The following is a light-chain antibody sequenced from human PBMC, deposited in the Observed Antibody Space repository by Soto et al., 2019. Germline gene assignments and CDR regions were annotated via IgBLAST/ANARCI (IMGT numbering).Light chain of an antibody. CDR2: DAS. CDR3: QQYNSYLLT. J-gene: IGKJ1*01. CDR1: QSISSW. V-gene: IGKV1-5*01. Sequence: DIQMTQSPSTLSASVGDRGTITCRASQSISSWLAWYQQKPGKAPKLLIYDASSLESGVPSRFSGSGSGTEFTLTISSLQPDDFATYYCQQYNSYLLTFGQGTKVEIK.